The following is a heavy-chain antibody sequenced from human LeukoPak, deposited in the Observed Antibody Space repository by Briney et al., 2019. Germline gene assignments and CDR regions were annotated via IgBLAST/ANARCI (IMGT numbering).Heavy chain of an antibody. Sequence: ASVKVSCKASGYTFTSYGISWVRQAPGQGVEWMGWISAYNGNTNYAQKLQGRVTMTTDTSTSTAYMELRSLRSDDTAVYYCARFRDYYDGSGYYSDYWGQGTLVTVSS. CDR1: GYTFTSYG. J-gene: IGHJ4*02. D-gene: IGHD3-22*01. CDR2: ISAYNGNT. CDR3: ARFRDYYDGSGYYSDY. V-gene: IGHV1-18*01.